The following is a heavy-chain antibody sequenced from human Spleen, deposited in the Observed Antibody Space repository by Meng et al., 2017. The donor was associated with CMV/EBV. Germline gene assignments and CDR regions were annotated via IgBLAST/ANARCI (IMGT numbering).Heavy chain of an antibody. J-gene: IGHJ5*02. CDR1: GFTFSGYW. CDR2: INRDGTST. V-gene: IGHV3-74*01. Sequence: SGFTFSGYWMNWVRQAPGEGLVWVSRINRDGTSTSYADSVKGRLTISRDNGKNTLYLQMDSLKAEDTAVYYCARDAEREFAVDWFDPWGQGTLVTVSS. CDR3: ARDAEREFAVDWFDP. D-gene: IGHD6-19*01.